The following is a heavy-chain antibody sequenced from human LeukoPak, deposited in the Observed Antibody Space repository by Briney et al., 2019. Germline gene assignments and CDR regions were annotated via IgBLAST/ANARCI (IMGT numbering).Heavy chain of an antibody. CDR3: ARGPGGAYYFDY. CDR2: IRYDGSNK. CDR1: GFTFSSYG. J-gene: IGHJ4*02. Sequence: GGSLRLSCAASGFTFSSYGMTWVRQAPGKGLEWVAFIRYDGSNKYYADSVKGRFTISRDNSKNTLYLQMNSLRAEDTAVYYCARGPGGAYYFDYWGQGTLVTFSS. V-gene: IGHV3-30*02. D-gene: IGHD1-14*01.